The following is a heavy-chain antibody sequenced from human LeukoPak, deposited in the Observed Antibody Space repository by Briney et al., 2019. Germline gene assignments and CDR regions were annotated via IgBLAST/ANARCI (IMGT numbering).Heavy chain of an antibody. CDR1: GYTFTDYY. J-gene: IGHJ4*02. D-gene: IGHD6-13*01. Sequence: ASVKVSCKASGYTFTDYYMHWVRQAPGQELEWMGWINPNSGGTNYAQKFQGRVTMTRDTSISTAYMELSRLRFDDTAVYYCARISSSWYYYWGQGTLVTVSS. CDR2: INPNSGGT. V-gene: IGHV1-2*02. CDR3: ARISSSWYYY.